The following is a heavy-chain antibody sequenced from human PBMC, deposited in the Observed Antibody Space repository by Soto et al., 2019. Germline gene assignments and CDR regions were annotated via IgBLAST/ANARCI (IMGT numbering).Heavy chain of an antibody. CDR3: TRVWNGAFDY. CDR1: GFTFSNAW. V-gene: IGHV3-15*07. J-gene: IGHJ4*02. D-gene: IGHD1-1*01. Sequence: EVQLVESGGGLVKPGGSLRLSCAASGFTFSNAWMDWVRQAPGKGLQWVGRIKSKSDGGTTDFAAPVKGRFTISRDDSKNTLYLQMNSLQTEDTAVYYGTRVWNGAFDYWGKGTLITVSS. CDR2: IKSKSDGGTT.